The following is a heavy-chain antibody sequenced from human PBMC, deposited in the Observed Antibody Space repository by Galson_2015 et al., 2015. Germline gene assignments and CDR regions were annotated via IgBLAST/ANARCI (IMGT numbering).Heavy chain of an antibody. J-gene: IGHJ4*02. D-gene: IGHD4-17*01. Sequence: SVKVSCKVSGYTLTELSMHWVRQAPGKGLEWMGGFDPEDGETIYAQKFQGRVTMTEDTSTDTAYMELSSLRSEDTAVYYCATDLVHDYGDYDLGSFDYWGQGTLVTVSS. CDR3: ATDLVHDYGDYDLGSFDY. V-gene: IGHV1-24*01. CDR2: FDPEDGET. CDR1: GYTLTELS.